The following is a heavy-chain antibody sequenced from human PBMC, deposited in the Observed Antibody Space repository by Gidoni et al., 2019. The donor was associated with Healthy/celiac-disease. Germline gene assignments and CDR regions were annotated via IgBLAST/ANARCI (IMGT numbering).Heavy chain of an antibody. V-gene: IGHV1-18*01. CDR1: VYIFTSSG. D-gene: IGHD3-3*01. Sequence: QVQLVLSGAEVMKPGASVKVSRKASVYIFTSSGICWVRQAPGQGFEWVGGISAYYGNTNYAQKLQDRVTMTTETTTSRAYMELRSLRSDDTAVYDCAGAGGITIFGVVIIADFDYWGQGTLVTVSS. CDR2: ISAYYGNT. CDR3: AGAGGITIFGVVIIADFDY. J-gene: IGHJ4*02.